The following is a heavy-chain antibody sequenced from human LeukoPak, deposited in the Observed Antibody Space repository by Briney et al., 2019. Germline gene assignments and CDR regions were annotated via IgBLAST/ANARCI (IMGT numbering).Heavy chain of an antibody. CDR2: ISGSGGST. J-gene: IGHJ4*02. Sequence: GSLRLSCAASGFTFISYAMSWVRQAPGKGLEWVSAISGSGGSTYYADSVKGRFTISRDNSKNTLYLQMNSLRAEDTAVYYCAKGYYYDSSGYYYFDYWGQGTLVTVSS. D-gene: IGHD3-22*01. CDR1: GFTFISYA. CDR3: AKGYYYDSSGYYYFDY. V-gene: IGHV3-23*01.